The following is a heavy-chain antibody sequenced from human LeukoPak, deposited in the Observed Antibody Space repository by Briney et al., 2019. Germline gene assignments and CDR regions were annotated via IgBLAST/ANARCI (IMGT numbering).Heavy chain of an antibody. CDR1: GYTFTSYC. CDR2: INPSGGST. Sequence: ASVKDSCRASGYTFTSYCMLWVRPAPGQGLEGMGIINPSGGSTTYAQKFQGSVTMTRDTSTSTVYMELSSLRSEDTAVYYCAREYPASYGMDIWGQGTTVTVSS. CDR3: AREYPASYGMDI. D-gene: IGHD2-2*01. V-gene: IGHV1-46*01. J-gene: IGHJ6*02.